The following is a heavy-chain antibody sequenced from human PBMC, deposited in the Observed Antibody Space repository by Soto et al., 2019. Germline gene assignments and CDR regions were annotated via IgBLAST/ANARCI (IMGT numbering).Heavy chain of an antibody. J-gene: IGHJ6*03. Sequence: GGSLRLSCAASGFTFSSYSMNWVRQAPGKGLEWVSSISSSSSYIYYADSVKGRFTISRDNAKNSLYLQMNSLRAEDTAVYYCARRFLVPSYYYYYYMDVWGKGTTVTVSS. CDR1: GFTFSSYS. V-gene: IGHV3-21*01. D-gene: IGHD6-13*01. CDR2: ISSSSSYI. CDR3: ARRFLVPSYYYYYYMDV.